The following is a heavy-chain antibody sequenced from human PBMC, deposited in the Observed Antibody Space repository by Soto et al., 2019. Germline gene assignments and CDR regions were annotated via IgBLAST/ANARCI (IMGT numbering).Heavy chain of an antibody. Sequence: QVQLQQWGAGLLKPSETLSLTCAVYGGSFSSYYWSWVRQPPGKSLEWIGEINYSGSTNYNSSLKSRVIMSVDTSKNQFSLTLTSVNAADTAVYYCARTQRVSYNYESRLVTGWFDTWGQGTPVTVSS. CDR2: INYSGST. V-gene: IGHV4-34*02. D-gene: IGHD2-21*02. J-gene: IGHJ5*02. CDR3: ARTQRVSYNYESRLVTGWFDT. CDR1: GGSFSSYY.